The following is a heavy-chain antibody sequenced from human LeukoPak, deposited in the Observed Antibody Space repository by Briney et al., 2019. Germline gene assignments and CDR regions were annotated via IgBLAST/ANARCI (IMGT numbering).Heavy chain of an antibody. CDR2: IYTSGTT. CDR1: GGSISSSNYY. J-gene: IGHJ4*02. CDR3: ARVRYRLAETYIDY. D-gene: IGHD3-16*01. V-gene: IGHV4-61*02. Sequence: SQTLSLTCTVSGGSISSSNYYWSWIRQPAGTGLEWIGRIYTSGTTNYNPSLKSRVTISIDTSKNQFSLKLSSVTAADTAVYYCARVRYRLAETYIDYWGQGTLVTVSS.